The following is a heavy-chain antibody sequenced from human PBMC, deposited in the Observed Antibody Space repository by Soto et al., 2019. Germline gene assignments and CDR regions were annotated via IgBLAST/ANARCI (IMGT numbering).Heavy chain of an antibody. J-gene: IGHJ6*02. Sequence: VRLVQSGAEVKKPGSSVRVSCRAPGAIFTRYSFSWVRQAPGQGLEWMGGVIPVFGTSNYGRKFQGRVTITADRSANTAVLDMSGLRYDDTAVYYCAGAPAGDYYYYYKFDIWGQGAAVTVSS. D-gene: IGHD2-21*02. CDR1: GAIFTRYS. V-gene: IGHV1-69*06. CDR2: VIPVFGTS. CDR3: AGAPAGDYYYYYKFDI.